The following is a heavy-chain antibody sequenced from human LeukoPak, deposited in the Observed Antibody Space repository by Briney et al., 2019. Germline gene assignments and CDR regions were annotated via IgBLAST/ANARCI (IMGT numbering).Heavy chain of an antibody. CDR1: GFTFSTDD. J-gene: IGHJ4*02. V-gene: IGHV3-13*01. Sequence: GGSPRLFCAASGFTFSTDDMHWVRQVTGKGLEWVSAIGHAGDTYYSGSVKGRFTISRENAKNSLYLQMNSLRAGDTAVYYCVRINGHNYFDDWGQGTLVTVSS. D-gene: IGHD2-21*01. CDR3: VRINGHNYFDD. CDR2: IGHAGDT.